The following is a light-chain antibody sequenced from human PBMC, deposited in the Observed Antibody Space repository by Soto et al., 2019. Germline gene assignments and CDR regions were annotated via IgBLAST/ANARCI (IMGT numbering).Light chain of an antibody. CDR2: GAS. V-gene: IGKV3-15*01. CDR1: QSVSDN. Sequence: EVVMTQSPATLSVSPGERVPLSCRASQSVSDNLAWYQQKPGQAPRLLIYGASTRATGIPARFRGSGSGTEFTLTISSLQSEDFAVYFCQQSNNWPYTFGQGTKLDIK. J-gene: IGKJ2*01. CDR3: QQSNNWPYT.